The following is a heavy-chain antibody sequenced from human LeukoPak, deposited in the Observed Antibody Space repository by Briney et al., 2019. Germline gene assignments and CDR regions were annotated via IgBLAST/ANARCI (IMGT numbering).Heavy chain of an antibody. J-gene: IGHJ4*02. CDR3: AKTTSGTVFDY. D-gene: IGHD1-1*01. Sequence: GGSLRLSCAASGFTVSSNYMSWVRQAPGKGLEWVSVIYSGGSTYYADSVKGRFTISRDNSKNTLYLQMNSLRAEDTAVYYCAKTTSGTVFDYGGQGTLFTAPS. V-gene: IGHV3-53*01. CDR1: GFTVSSNY. CDR2: IYSGGST.